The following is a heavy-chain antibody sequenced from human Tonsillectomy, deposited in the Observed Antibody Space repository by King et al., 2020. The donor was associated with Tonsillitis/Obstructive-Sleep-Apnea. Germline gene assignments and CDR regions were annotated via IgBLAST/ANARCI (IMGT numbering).Heavy chain of an antibody. CDR1: GGSIDNFH. J-gene: IGHJ4*02. Sequence: QLQESGPGLVKPSETLSLTCSVSGGSIDNFHWSWIRQPPGKGLAWIGNIYYRGATNYNPSLKSRVTISVDTSKNQFSLQLTSVTAADAAVYYCARHVYCGCDCYSGSFDYWDQGTLVTVPS. CDR3: ARHVYCGCDCYSGSFDY. CDR2: IYYRGAT. V-gene: IGHV4-59*08. D-gene: IGHD2-21*02.